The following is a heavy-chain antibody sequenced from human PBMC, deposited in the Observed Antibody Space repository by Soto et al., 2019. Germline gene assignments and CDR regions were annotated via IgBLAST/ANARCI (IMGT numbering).Heavy chain of an antibody. D-gene: IGHD3-3*01. CDR3: AKDRDFWTGSGIDY. CDR1: GSTFSSSE. CDR2: LSGSGDNT. Sequence: ELQLVESGGGLAQPGGSLRLSCAASGSTFSSSEMHWVRQAPGKGLEWVSTLSGSGDNTYYADSLKGRFTISRDTSKNTLYLQMNSLRAEDTAVYFCAKDRDFWTGSGIDYWGQGTLVTVSA. V-gene: IGHV3-23*04. J-gene: IGHJ4*02.